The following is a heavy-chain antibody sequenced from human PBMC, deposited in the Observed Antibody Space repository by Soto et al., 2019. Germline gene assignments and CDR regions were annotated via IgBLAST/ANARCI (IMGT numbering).Heavy chain of an antibody. CDR2: ISSSSSYI. V-gene: IGHV3-21*01. CDR1: GFTFSSYS. CDR3: ARANTYYDILTGYSYLDY. J-gene: IGHJ4*02. Sequence: GGSLRLSCAASGFTFSSYSMNWVRQAPGKGLEWVSSISSSSSYIYYADSVKGRFTISRDNAKNSLYLQMNSLRAEDTAVYYCARANTYYDILTGYSYLDYWGQGTLVTVSS. D-gene: IGHD3-9*01.